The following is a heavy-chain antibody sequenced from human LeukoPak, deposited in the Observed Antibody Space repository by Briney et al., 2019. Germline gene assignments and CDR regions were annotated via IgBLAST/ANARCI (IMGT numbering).Heavy chain of an antibody. CDR3: ARGVSWDEYYYYYMDV. CDR2: MNPNSGNT. V-gene: IGHV1-8*03. CDR1: GYTFTSYD. J-gene: IGHJ6*03. Sequence: ASVKVSCKASGYTFTSYDINWVRQATGQGLEWMGWMNPNSGNTGYAQKFQGRVTITRNTSISTAYMELSSLRSEDTAVYYCARGVSWDEYYYYYMDVWGKGTTVTVSS. D-gene: IGHD1-26*01.